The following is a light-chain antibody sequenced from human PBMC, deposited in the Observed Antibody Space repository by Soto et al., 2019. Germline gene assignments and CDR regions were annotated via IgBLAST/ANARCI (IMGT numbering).Light chain of an antibody. CDR2: EDS. CDR3: YSTDSSGNRV. Sequence: SSELTQPPSVSVSPGQTARITCSGAALPKKYAYWYQQKSRQAPVLVIYEDSKRPSGIPERFSGSSSGTMATLTISGAQVEDEADYYCYSTDSSGNRVFGGGTQLTVL. CDR1: ALPKKY. V-gene: IGLV3-10*01. J-gene: IGLJ2*01.